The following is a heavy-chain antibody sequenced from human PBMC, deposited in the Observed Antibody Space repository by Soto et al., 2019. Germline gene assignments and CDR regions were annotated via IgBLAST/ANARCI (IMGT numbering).Heavy chain of an antibody. CDR1: GYSISSGYY. J-gene: IGHJ5*02. D-gene: IGHD3-3*01. V-gene: IGHV4-4*07. Sequence: SETLSLTCAVSGYSISSGYYWTWIRQSAGGGLEWIGRIYSIGSTNYNPSLKSRVTISLDTSMNHFSLRLSSVTAADTAVYYCARGQRFSDWFDPWGQGTLVTVSS. CDR2: IYSIGST. CDR3: ARGQRFSDWFDP.